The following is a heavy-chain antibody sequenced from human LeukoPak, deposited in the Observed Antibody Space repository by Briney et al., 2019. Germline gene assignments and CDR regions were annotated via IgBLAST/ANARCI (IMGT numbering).Heavy chain of an antibody. CDR2: ISYDGSNK. V-gene: IGHV3-30-3*01. Sequence: PGGSLRLSCAASGFTFSSYAMHWVRQAPGKGLEWVAVISYDGSNKYYADSVKGRFTISRDNSKNTLYLQMNSLRAEDTAVYYCARDLRAADPHFDYWGQGTLVTVSS. CDR1: GFTFSSYA. J-gene: IGHJ4*02. CDR3: ARDLRAADPHFDY.